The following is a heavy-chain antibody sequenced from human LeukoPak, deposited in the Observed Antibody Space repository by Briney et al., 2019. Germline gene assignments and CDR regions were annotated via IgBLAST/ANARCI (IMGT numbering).Heavy chain of an antibody. CDR3: AHSGYSSGWYYFGY. CDR1: GISLTSTRAG. CDR2: LYWDNDN. D-gene: IGHD6-19*01. J-gene: IGHJ4*02. Sequence: SGPTLVQPQRPHTPTCTLAGISLTSTRAGVGWIRQPPGKALEWLALLYWDNDNPYSPSINSRLTIFKYTSKNQVVLTMTNMDPADTATYYCAHSGYSSGWYYFGYWGLGTLVTVSP. V-gene: IGHV2-5*02.